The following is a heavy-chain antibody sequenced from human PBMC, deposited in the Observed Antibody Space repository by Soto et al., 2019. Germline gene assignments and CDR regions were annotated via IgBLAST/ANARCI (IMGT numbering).Heavy chain of an antibody. CDR1: GFPFSTYP. V-gene: IGHV3-23*01. Sequence: EVELMESGGGLVQPGGSLRLSCAASGFPFSTYPMNWVRQVPGKGLEWVSGISGCGISTFYADSVKGRFTISRDNSKNTVYTQMNRLRAEDTALYFCVKLPVTPVSYYYFGMDVWGQGTTVTVSS. CDR2: ISGCGIST. CDR3: VKLPVTPVSYYYFGMDV. D-gene: IGHD2-15*01. J-gene: IGHJ6*02.